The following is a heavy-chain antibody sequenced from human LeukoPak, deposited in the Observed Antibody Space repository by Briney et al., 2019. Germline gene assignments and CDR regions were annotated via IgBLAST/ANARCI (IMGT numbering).Heavy chain of an antibody. Sequence: GGSLRLSCAAFGFTFNSYSMNWVRQAPGKGLEWVSSISGSSSSIYYADSVKCRFTISRDNAKNSLYLQMNSLRAEDTAVYYCARASGDIVETATMGSYWGQGTLVTVSS. D-gene: IGHD5-18*01. CDR2: ISGSSSSI. V-gene: IGHV3-21*01. CDR3: ARASGDIVETATMGSY. CDR1: GFTFNSYS. J-gene: IGHJ4*02.